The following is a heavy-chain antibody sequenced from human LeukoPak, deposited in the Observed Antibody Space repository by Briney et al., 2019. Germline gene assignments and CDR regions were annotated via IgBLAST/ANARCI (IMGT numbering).Heavy chain of an antibody. CDR3: ARGATSEDTAIVTGY. J-gene: IGHJ4*02. V-gene: IGHV3-23*01. D-gene: IGHD5-18*01. Sequence: GGSLRLSCAASGFTFSSYAMSWVRQAPGRGLEWVSSITGSGATTYYADSVKGRFTVSRDNSRNTLYLQMNSLRAEDTAVYHCARGATSEDTAIVTGYWGQGTLVTVSS. CDR2: ITGSGATT. CDR1: GFTFSSYA.